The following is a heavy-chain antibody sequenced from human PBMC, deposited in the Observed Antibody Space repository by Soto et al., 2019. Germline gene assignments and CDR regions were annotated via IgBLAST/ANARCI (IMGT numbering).Heavy chain of an antibody. J-gene: IGHJ4*02. D-gene: IGHD2-15*01. CDR1: GFSISNYG. V-gene: IGHV3-33*01. Sequence: GGSLRLSCVASGFSISNYGMHWVRQTPGRGLEWVAVIWFDGRNIAYRESVKGRFTVSRDNSKNMVYLQMDSLGVEDTAVYYCARVYCSGGSCYHLDYWGQGT. CDR2: IWFDGRNI. CDR3: ARVYCSGGSCYHLDY.